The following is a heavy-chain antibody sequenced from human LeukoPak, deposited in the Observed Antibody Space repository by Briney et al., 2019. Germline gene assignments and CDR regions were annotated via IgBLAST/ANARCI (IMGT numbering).Heavy chain of an antibody. Sequence: PSETLSLTCAVYGGSFSGYYWSWIRQPPGKGLEWIGEINHSGSTNYNPSLKNRVTISVDTSKNQFSLKLSSVTAADTAVYYCARGITDYDILTGLVQLWGQGTLVTVSS. J-gene: IGHJ4*02. CDR3: ARGITDYDILTGLVQL. D-gene: IGHD3-9*01. CDR1: GGSFSGYY. V-gene: IGHV4-34*01. CDR2: INHSGST.